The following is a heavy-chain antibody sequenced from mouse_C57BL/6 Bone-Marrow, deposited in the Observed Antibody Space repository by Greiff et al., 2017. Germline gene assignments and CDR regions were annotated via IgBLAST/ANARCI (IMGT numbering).Heavy chain of an antibody. V-gene: IGHV1-19*01. CDR3: ALPSYYAMDY. J-gene: IGHJ4*01. Sequence: DVQLQESGPVLVKPGASVKMSCKASGYTFTDYYMNWVKQSHGKSLEWIGVINPYNGGTSYNQKFKGKATLTVDKSSSTAYMELNSLTSEDSAVYYCALPSYYAMDYWGQGTSVTVSS. CDR1: GYTFTDYY. CDR2: INPYNGGT.